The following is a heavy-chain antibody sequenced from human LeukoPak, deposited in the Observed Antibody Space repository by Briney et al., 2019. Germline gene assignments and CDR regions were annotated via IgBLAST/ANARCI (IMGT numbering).Heavy chain of an antibody. D-gene: IGHD3-3*01. V-gene: IGHV3-23*01. CDR3: ARSYYDFWSGYSY. Sequence: GGSLRLSCAASGFTFSIYAMSWVRQAPGKGLEWVSAISGSGGSTYYADSVKGRFTISRDNAKNSLYLQMNSLRAEDTAVYYCARSYYDFWSGYSYWGQGTLVTVSS. CDR1: GFTFSIYA. J-gene: IGHJ4*02. CDR2: ISGSGGST.